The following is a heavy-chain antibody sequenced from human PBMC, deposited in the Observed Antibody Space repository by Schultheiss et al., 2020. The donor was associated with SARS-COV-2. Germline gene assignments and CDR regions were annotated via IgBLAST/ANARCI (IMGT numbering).Heavy chain of an antibody. CDR2: ISYDGSNK. CDR3: AREGDTATRWLLDYFDY. CDR1: GFTLSSYD. V-gene: IGHV3-30*03. D-gene: IGHD5-18*01. Sequence: GESLKISCAASGFTLSSYDMHWVRQATGKGLEWVAVISYDGSNKYYADSVKGRFTISRDNSKNTLYLQMNSLRAEDTAVYYCAREGDTATRWLLDYFDYWGQGTLVTVSS. J-gene: IGHJ4*02.